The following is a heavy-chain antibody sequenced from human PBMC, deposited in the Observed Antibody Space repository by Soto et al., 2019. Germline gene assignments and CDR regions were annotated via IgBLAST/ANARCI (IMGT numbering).Heavy chain of an antibody. CDR3: ARHSLALRRNNWFDP. CDR2: IFYLGSS. CDR1: GDSIISSDFY. Sequence: WETLSLTCTVSGDSIISSDFYWGWVRQPPGKGLEWIGSIFYLGSSYYNPSLKSRVTMSVDTSKNQFSLRLRSVTAADTALYFCARHSLALRRNNWFDPWGQGIMVTVSS. D-gene: IGHD3-3*02. J-gene: IGHJ5*02. V-gene: IGHV4-39*01.